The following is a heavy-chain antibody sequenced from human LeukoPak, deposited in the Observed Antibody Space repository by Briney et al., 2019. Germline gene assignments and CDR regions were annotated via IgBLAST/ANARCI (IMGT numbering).Heavy chain of an antibody. J-gene: IGHJ4*02. CDR2: ISGSGGST. V-gene: IGHV3-23*01. CDR1: GFTFSSYA. Sequence: GGSLRLSCAASGFTFSSYAMSWVRQAPGKGLEWVSAISGSGGSTYYADSVKGRFTISRDNSKNTLYLQMNSLRAEDTAVYYCARKGRYDNSGRSYYFDYWGQGTLVTVSS. D-gene: IGHD3-22*01. CDR3: ARKGRYDNSGRSYYFDY.